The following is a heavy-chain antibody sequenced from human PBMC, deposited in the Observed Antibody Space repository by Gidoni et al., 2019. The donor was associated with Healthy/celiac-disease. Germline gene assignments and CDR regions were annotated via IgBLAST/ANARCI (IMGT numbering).Heavy chain of an antibody. CDR1: GYSISSGYY. Sequence: QVQLPESGPGLVKPSETLSLTCTVSGYSISSGYYWGWIRQPPGKGLEWIGSIYHSGSTYYNPSLKSRVTISVDTSKNQFSLKLSAVTAADTAVYYCARDGSQVVAARAFDIWGQGTMVTVSS. CDR2: IYHSGST. D-gene: IGHD2-15*01. CDR3: ARDGSQVVAARAFDI. J-gene: IGHJ3*02. V-gene: IGHV4-38-2*02.